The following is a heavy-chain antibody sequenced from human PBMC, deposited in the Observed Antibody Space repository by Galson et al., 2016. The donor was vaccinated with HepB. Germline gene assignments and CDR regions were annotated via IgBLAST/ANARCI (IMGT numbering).Heavy chain of an antibody. CDR1: GDSVYNNGAA. CDR3: ARAVMLGRGMDV. D-gene: IGHD3-10*01. V-gene: IGHV6-1*01. CDR2: TFYRSTWEN. J-gene: IGHJ6*02. Sequence: CAISGDSVYNNGAAWVWIRQSPSRGLEWLGRTFYRSTWENHYAGSVKNRITISPDTSRNQFSLHLNSVTPEDTAVYYCARAVMLGRGMDVWGQGTTVAGS.